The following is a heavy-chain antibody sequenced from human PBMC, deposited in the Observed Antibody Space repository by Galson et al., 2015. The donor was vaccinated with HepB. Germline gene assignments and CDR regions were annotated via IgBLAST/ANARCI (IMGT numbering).Heavy chain of an antibody. CDR2: ISSSSSTI. Sequence: SLRLSCAASGFTFSDYYMSWIRQAPGKGLEWVSYISSSSSTIYYADSVKGRFTISRDNAKNSLYLQMNSLRAEDTAVYYCARSSSSWYSAFDIWGQGTMVTVSS. J-gene: IGHJ3*02. CDR3: ARSSSSWYSAFDI. V-gene: IGHV3-11*04. D-gene: IGHD6-13*01. CDR1: GFTFSDYY.